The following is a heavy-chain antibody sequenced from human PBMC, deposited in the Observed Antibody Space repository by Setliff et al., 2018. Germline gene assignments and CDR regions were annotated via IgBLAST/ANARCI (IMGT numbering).Heavy chain of an antibody. CDR2: IYYSGTA. CDR3: ARHEFVGGYYGSVTYRHFDY. V-gene: IGHV4-39*01. D-gene: IGHD3-10*01. CDR1: DDSFTSSRYY. J-gene: IGHJ4*02. Sequence: SETLSLTCTVSDDSFTSSRYYWGWVRQTPGKGLERIGSIYYSGTAYYNPSLKSRVTISVDTSKNQFSLQVTSVTATDTAVYYCARHEFVGGYYGSVTYRHFDYWGQGILVTVS.